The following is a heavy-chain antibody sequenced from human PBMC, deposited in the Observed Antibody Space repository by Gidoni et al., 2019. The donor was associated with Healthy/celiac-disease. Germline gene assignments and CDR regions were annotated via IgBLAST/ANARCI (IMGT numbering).Heavy chain of an antibody. D-gene: IGHD2-8*02. V-gene: IGHV3-23*01. J-gene: IGHJ3*02. CDR1: GFTFSSYS. CDR3: AKGWSMILDAFDI. Sequence: EVQLLESGGGLVQPGGSLRLSCAASGFTFSSYSMSWVRQAPGKGLEWVSAISGSGGSTYYADSVKGRFTISRDNSKNTLYLQMNSLRAEDTAVYYCAKGWSMILDAFDIWGQGTMVTVSS. CDR2: ISGSGGST.